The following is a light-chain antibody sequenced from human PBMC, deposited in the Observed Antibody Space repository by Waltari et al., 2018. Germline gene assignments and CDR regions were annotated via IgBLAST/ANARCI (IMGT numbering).Light chain of an antibody. CDR3: QSYDSSLSDVV. CDR1: SSNFGSGYD. Sequence: QSVLTQPPSVSGAPGQRVTISCTGSSSNFGSGYDVHWYQQLPGTAPKLLIYPNTNLPSGVPDRFSGSKSGTSASLAITGLQAEDEADFYCQSYDSSLSDVVFGGGTKLTVL. CDR2: PNT. V-gene: IGLV1-40*01. J-gene: IGLJ2*01.